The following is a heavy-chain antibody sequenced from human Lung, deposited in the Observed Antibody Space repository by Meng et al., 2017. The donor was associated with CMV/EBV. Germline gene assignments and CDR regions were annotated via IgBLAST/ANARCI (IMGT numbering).Heavy chain of an antibody. CDR3: ARDGAAGPANYYYYYGMDV. V-gene: IGHV4-4*02. CDR1: GGSISSSNW. J-gene: IGHJ6*02. Sequence: GSXRLXCAVSGGSISSSNWWSWVRQPPGKGLEWIGEIYHSGSTNYNPSLKSRVTISVDKSKNQFSLKLSSVTAADTAVYYCARDGAAGPANYYYYYGMDVWXQGTTVTVSS. CDR2: IYHSGST. D-gene: IGHD6-13*01.